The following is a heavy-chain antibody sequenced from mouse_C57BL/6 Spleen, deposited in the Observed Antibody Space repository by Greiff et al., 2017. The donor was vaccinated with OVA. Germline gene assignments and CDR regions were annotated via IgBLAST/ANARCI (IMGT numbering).Heavy chain of an antibody. CDR1: GFTFSSYG. CDR3: ARQGDGTTVGFDY. Sequence: EVQRVESGGDLVKPGGSLKLSCAASGFTFSSYGMSWVRQTPDKRLEWVATISSGGSYTYYPDSVKGRFTISRENAKNTPYLQMSSLKSEDTAMYYCARQGDGTTVGFDYWGQGTTLTVSS. D-gene: IGHD1-1*01. V-gene: IGHV5-6*01. J-gene: IGHJ2*01. CDR2: ISSGGSYT.